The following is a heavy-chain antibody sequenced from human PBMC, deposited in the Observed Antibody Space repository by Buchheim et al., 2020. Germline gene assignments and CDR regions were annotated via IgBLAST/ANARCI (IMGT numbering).Heavy chain of an antibody. Sequence: QVQLQESGPGLVKPSQTLSLTCTVSGGSISSGSYYCSWIRQPAGKGLEWIGRIYTSGSTNYNPSLKSRVTISVDKAKNQFSLKLSSVTAADTAVYYCAGTGIAAAGTRGMDVWGQGTT. D-gene: IGHD6-13*01. J-gene: IGHJ6*02. V-gene: IGHV4-61*02. CDR1: GGSISSGSYY. CDR2: IYTSGST. CDR3: AGTGIAAAGTRGMDV.